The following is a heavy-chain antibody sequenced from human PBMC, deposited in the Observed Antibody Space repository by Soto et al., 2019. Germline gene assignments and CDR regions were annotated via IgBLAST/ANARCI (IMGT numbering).Heavy chain of an antibody. CDR2: MNPNSGNT. CDR3: ARGLLLWFGEKSYAFDI. CDR1: GYTFTSYD. D-gene: IGHD3-10*01. J-gene: IGHJ3*02. V-gene: IGHV1-8*01. Sequence: VALVKVSCKASGYTFTSYDINWVRQATGQGLEWMGWMNPNSGNTGYAQKFQGRVTMTRNTSISTAYMELSSLRSEDTAVYYCARGLLLWFGEKSYAFDIWGQGTMVTVSS.